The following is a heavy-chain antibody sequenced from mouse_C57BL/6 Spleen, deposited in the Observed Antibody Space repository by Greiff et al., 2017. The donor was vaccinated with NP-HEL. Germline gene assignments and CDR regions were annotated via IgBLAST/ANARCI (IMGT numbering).Heavy chain of an antibody. V-gene: IGHV1-50*01. J-gene: IGHJ2*01. Sequence: VQLQQSGAELVKPGASVKLSCKASGYTFTSYWMQWVKQRPGQGLEWIGEIDPSDSYTNYNQKFKGKATLTVDTSSSTAYMQLSSLTSEDSAVYYCARRGLLCFDYWGQGTTLTVSS. CDR3: ARRGLLCFDY. CDR2: IDPSDSYT. CDR1: GYTFTSYW. D-gene: IGHD1-1*02.